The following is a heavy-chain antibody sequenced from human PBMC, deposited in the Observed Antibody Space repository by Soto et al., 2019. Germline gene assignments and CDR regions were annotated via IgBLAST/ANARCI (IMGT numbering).Heavy chain of an antibody. CDR1: GGSISSGGYY. D-gene: IGHD3-16*01. Sequence: QVQLQESGPGLVKPSQTLSLTCTVSGGSISSGGYYWSWIRQHPGKGLEWIGYIYYSWSTYYNPSLTSRVTISVDTSKNQFSRKLSSVTAADTAVYYCARAVGGLSWFDPWGQGTLVTVSS. J-gene: IGHJ5*02. CDR2: IYYSWST. CDR3: ARAVGGLSWFDP. V-gene: IGHV4-31*03.